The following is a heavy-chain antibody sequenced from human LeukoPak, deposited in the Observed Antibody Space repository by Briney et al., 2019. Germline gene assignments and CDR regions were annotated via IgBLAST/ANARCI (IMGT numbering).Heavy chain of an antibody. CDR3: ARDQKVGVTPYFGMDV. CDR2: FDPEDGET. V-gene: IGHV1-24*01. Sequence: GASVKVSCKISGYTLTELSMHWVRQAPGKGLEWMGGFDPEDGETIYAQKFQGRVTMTEDTSTDTAYMELSSLRSEDTAVYYCARDQKVGVTPYFGMDVWGQGTAVTVSS. D-gene: IGHD1-26*01. J-gene: IGHJ6*02. CDR1: GYTLTELS.